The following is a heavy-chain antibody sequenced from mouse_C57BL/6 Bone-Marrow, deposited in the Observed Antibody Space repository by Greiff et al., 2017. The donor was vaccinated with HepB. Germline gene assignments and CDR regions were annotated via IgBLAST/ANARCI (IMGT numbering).Heavy chain of an antibody. CDR2: IHPNSGST. CDR1: GYTFTSYW. Sequence: QVQLQQPGAELVKPGASVKLSCKASGYTFTSYWMHWVKQRPGQGLEWIGMIHPNSGSTNYNEKFKSKATLTVDKSSSTAYMQLSSLTSEDSAVYYCARSPTVVATGNYWGQGTTLTVSS. V-gene: IGHV1-64*01. D-gene: IGHD1-1*01. J-gene: IGHJ2*01. CDR3: ARSPTVVATGNY.